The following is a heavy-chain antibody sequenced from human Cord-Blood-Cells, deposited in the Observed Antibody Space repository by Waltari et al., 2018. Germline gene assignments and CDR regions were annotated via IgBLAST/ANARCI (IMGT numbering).Heavy chain of an antibody. V-gene: IGHV7-4-1*02. D-gene: IGHD6-6*01. J-gene: IGHJ3*02. CDR2: INTITGNP. Sequence: QVQLVQSGSELKKPGASVKVSCKASGFTFTSYAMTWVRQAPGQGLEWMGWINTITGNPTYAQGFTGRFVFSLDTSVSTAYLQISSLKAEDTAVYYCARTLAARPGSRDAFDIWGQGTMVTVSS. CDR1: GFTFTSYA. CDR3: ARTLAARPGSRDAFDI.